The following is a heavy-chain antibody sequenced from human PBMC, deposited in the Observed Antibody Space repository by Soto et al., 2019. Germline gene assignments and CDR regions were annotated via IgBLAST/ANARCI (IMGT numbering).Heavy chain of an antibody. CDR2: IYGTGNT. CDR3: ARGDYQYSIDY. CDR1: GDSMTSGDYS. Sequence: QLQLQESGSRLVKSSQTLSLTCTVSGDSMTSGDYSWSWIRQPPGKGLEWLGYIYGTGNTHYSPSLKSRVSISQDRSKNQFSLELTSVTAADTAVYYCARGDYQYSIDYWGQGTLVTVSS. J-gene: IGHJ4*02. V-gene: IGHV4-30-2*01. D-gene: IGHD2-2*01.